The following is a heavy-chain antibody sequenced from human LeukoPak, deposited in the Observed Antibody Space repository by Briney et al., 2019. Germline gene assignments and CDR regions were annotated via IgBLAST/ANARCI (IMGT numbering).Heavy chain of an antibody. CDR2: IYYSGST. J-gene: IGHJ4*02. CDR3: ARVKASSSWYSVDY. V-gene: IGHV4-59*01. CDR1: GGSISSYY. Sequence: SETLSLTCTASGGSISSYYWSWIRQPPGKGLEWIGYIYYSGSTNYNPSLKSRVTISVDTSKNQFSLKLSSVTAADTAVYYCARVKASSSWYSVDYRGQGTLVTVSS. D-gene: IGHD6-13*01.